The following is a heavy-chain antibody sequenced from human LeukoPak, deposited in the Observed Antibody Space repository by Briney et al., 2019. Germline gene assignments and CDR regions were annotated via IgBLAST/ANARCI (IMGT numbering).Heavy chain of an antibody. Sequence: GGSLRLSSAASGFTFSDAWMSWVRQAPGKGLEWVGRIKRKTDGGTTDYAAPVKGRFTISRDDSKNTLYLQMNRLKTEDTAVYYCSTGPTRISMIRGVVITDYWGQGTLVTVSS. CDR1: GFTFSDAW. V-gene: IGHV3-15*01. CDR3: STGPTRISMIRGVVITDY. CDR2: IKRKTDGGTT. D-gene: IGHD3-10*01. J-gene: IGHJ4*02.